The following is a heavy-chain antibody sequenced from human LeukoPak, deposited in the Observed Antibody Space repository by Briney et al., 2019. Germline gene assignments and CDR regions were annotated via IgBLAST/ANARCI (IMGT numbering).Heavy chain of an antibody. D-gene: IGHD5-12*01. V-gene: IGHV3-21*01. CDR3: ARDLGGYSGYDSYYYYYGMDV. J-gene: IGHJ6*04. CDR1: GFTFRRYS. CDR2: ISSSSSYI. Sequence: GGSLRLSCAASGFTFRRYSMNWVRQAPGKGLEWVSSISSSSSYIYSADSVKGRFTISRDNAKNTLYLQLNTLRAEDTAVYYCARDLGGYSGYDSYYYYYGMDVWGKGTTVTVSS.